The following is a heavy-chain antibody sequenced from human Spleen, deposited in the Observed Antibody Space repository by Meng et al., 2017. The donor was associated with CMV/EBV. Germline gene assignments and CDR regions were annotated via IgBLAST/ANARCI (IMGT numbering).Heavy chain of an antibody. CDR3: ARELMVRGGPSAY. CDR1: GYTFTGNY. Sequence: QVQLVQSGAEVKKPGASVKVSCKASGYTFTGNYIHWGRQAPGQGLEWMGRINPNTGGTNSAQKFQGRVTMTRDTSISTAYMELSRLRSDDTAVYFCARELMVRGGPSAYWGQGTLVTVSS. D-gene: IGHD3-10*01. V-gene: IGHV1-2*06. CDR2: INPNTGGT. J-gene: IGHJ4*02.